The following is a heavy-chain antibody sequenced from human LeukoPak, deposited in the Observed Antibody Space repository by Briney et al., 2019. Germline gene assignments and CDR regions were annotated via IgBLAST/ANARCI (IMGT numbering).Heavy chain of an antibody. CDR2: LSWHSGSI. D-gene: IGHD1-26*01. V-gene: IGHV3-9*01. CDR3: AKETKVGENLYYFDY. CDR1: GFKFNDYA. J-gene: IGHJ4*02. Sequence: GRSLRLSCVASGFKFNDYAMHWVRPAPGQGLEWVSGLSWHSGSIGYADSVKGRFIISRDNAKNSLYLEMNSLRPEDSALYYCAKETKVGENLYYFDYWGRGTLVTVSS.